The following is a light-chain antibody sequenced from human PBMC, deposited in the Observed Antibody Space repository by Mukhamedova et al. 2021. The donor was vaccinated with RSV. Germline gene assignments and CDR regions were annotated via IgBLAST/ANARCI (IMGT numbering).Light chain of an antibody. CDR2: AVS. CDR3: LQHNTYPYT. V-gene: IGKV1-17*02. Sequence: GKVPKRLIYAVSSLQRGVPSRFSGSGSGTEFTLTISNLHPEAFATYYCLQHNTYPYTFGQGTKLEI. J-gene: IGKJ2*01.